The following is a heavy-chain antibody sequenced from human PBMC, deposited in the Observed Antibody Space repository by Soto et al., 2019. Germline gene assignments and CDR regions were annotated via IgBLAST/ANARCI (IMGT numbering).Heavy chain of an antibody. V-gene: IGHV4-31*03. J-gene: IGHJ4*02. D-gene: IGHD3-3*01. CDR3: ARETYDFWSGYRYYFDY. CDR1: GGSISSGGYY. CDR2: IYYSGST. Sequence: PSETLSLTCTVSGGSISSGGYYWSWIRQHPGKGLEWIGYIYYSGSTYYNPSLKSRVTISVDTSKNQFSLKLSPVTAADTAVYYCARETYDFWSGYRYYFDYWGQGTLVTVSS.